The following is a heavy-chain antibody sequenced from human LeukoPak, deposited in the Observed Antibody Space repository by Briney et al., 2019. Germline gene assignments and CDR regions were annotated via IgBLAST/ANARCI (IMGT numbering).Heavy chain of an antibody. CDR1: GGSISSYY. CDR2: IYYSGST. D-gene: IGHD3-3*01. Sequence: SETLSLTCTVSGGSISSYYWSWIRQPPGKGLEWIGHIYYSGSTNYNPSLKSRVTIPVDTSKNQFSLKLSSVTAADTAVYYCARDLRAASNWFDPWGQGTLVTVSS. V-gene: IGHV4-59*01. CDR3: ARDLRAASNWFDP. J-gene: IGHJ5*02.